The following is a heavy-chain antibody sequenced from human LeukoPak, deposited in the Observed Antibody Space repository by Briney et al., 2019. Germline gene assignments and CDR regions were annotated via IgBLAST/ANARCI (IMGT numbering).Heavy chain of an antibody. J-gene: IGHJ3*02. Sequence: SETLCLTCTVSGGSISSYYWSWIRQPPGKGLEWIGSMYYSGSTNYKPSLKSRVTISVDTSKNQFSLRLSSVTAADTAVYYCARHAYYYDRSGSYEAFDIWGQGTMVTVSS. CDR2: MYYSGST. CDR3: ARHAYYYDRSGSYEAFDI. D-gene: IGHD3-22*01. CDR1: GGSISSYY. V-gene: IGHV4-59*08.